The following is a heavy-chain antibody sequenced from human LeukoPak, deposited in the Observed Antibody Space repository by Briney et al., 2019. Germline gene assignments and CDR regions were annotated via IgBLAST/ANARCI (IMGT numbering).Heavy chain of an antibody. D-gene: IGHD3/OR15-3a*01. Sequence: PGGSLRLSCAASGCTVSSSYMSWVRKAPGKGLEWVSIIYNDGSTYYADSMKGRFTISRDNSTNTLYLQVNSLRGEDTAMYYRARAVGPFDYWGQGTLVTVSS. J-gene: IGHJ4*02. CDR1: GCTVSSSY. CDR3: ARAVGPFDY. V-gene: IGHV3-53*01. CDR2: IYNDGST.